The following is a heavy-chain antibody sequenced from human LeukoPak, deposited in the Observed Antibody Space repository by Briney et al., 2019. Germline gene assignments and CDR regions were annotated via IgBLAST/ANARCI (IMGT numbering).Heavy chain of an antibody. CDR1: GFTFSSYW. CDR2: INSDGSST. CDR3: ARGGLHGAFDI. D-gene: IGHD2-15*01. V-gene: IGHV3-74*01. Sequence: PGGSLRLSCAASGFTFSSYWMHWVRQAPGKGLAWVSRINSDGSSTTYADSVKGRFTISRDNAKNTLYLQMNSLRAEDTAVYYCARGGLHGAFDIWGQGTMVTVSS. J-gene: IGHJ3*02.